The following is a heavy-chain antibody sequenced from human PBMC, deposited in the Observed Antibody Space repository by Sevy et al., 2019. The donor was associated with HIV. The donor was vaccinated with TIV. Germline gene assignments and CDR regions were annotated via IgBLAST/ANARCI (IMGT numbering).Heavy chain of an antibody. D-gene: IGHD3-22*01. CDR2: INPNSGGT. CDR3: ARVYYDSSGYFDY. CDR1: GYTFTGYY. V-gene: IGHV1-2*02. Sequence: ASVKVSCKASGYTFTGYYMHWVRQAPGQGLEWMGWINPNSGGTNYAQKFQGRVTMTRDTSISTAYMELSRLRSDDTVVYYCARVYYDSSGYFDYWGQGTLVTVSS. J-gene: IGHJ4*02.